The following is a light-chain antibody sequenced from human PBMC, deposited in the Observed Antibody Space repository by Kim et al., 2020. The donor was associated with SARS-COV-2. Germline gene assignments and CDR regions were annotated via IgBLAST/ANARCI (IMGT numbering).Light chain of an antibody. CDR1: QSISNY. CDR2: AAS. Sequence: AIRMTQSPPSFSASIGDRVTITCRANQSISNYLAWYAQKPGKAPKPLIYAASTLQSGVPSRFSGSGSGTDFTLTISGLQSEDFATYYCQQYISHADIFGEGTKLEI. V-gene: IGKV1-8*01. CDR3: QQYISHADI. J-gene: IGKJ2*01.